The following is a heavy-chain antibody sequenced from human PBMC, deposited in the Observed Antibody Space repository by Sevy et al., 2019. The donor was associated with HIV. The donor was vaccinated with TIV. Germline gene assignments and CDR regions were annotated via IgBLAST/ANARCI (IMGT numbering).Heavy chain of an antibody. J-gene: IGHJ4*02. CDR2: ITGGGGST. D-gene: IGHD3-22*01. CDR1: AFTFNNYG. Sequence: GGSLRLSCAASAFTFNNYGMFWVRQAPEEGLEWVSGITGGGGSTYYAASVKGRFTVSRDSSRNTLYLQMNSLRVEDTAVYYCAKGNYETGTQYFDYWGQGILVTVSS. V-gene: IGHV3-23*01. CDR3: AKGNYETGTQYFDY.